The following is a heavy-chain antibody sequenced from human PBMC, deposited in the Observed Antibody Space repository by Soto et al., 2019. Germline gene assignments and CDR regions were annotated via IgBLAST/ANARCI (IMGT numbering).Heavy chain of an antibody. CDR2: ISSSSSYI. V-gene: IGHV3-21*01. CDR1: GFTFSSYS. J-gene: IGHJ4*02. D-gene: IGHD2-15*01. Sequence: NPGGSLRLSCAASGFTFSSYSMNWVRQAPGKGLEWVSSISSSSSYIYYADSVKGRFTISRDNAKNSLYLQMNSLRAEDTAVYYCARASATGSFFDYWGQGTLVTVSS. CDR3: ARASATGSFFDY.